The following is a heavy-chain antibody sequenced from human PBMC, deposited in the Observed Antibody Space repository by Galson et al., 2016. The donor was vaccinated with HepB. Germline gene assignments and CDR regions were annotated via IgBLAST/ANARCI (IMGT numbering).Heavy chain of an antibody. CDR2: ISHRDGST. Sequence: SLRLSCAASGFTFSDYAMTWVRQAPGKGLEWVSSISHRDGSTYYAASVTGRFIISRDNSESTLFLQMNSLGADDTAIYYCAKGYGGSHYPGILDYWGQGSLVTVSS. D-gene: IGHD1-26*01. CDR3: AKGYGGSHYPGILDY. V-gene: IGHV3-23*01. J-gene: IGHJ4*02. CDR1: GFTFSDYA.